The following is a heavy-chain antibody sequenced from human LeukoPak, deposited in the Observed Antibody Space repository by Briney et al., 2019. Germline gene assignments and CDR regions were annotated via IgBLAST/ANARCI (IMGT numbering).Heavy chain of an antibody. CDR1: GYTLTSYD. V-gene: IGHV1-8*01. D-gene: IGHD6-6*01. Sequence: ASVKVSCKASGYTLTSYDINWVRQATGQGLEWMGWMNPNSGNTGYAQKFQGRVTMTRNTSISTAYMGLSSLRSEDTAVYYCARSYSSSSGVGDYWGQGTLVTVSS. CDR2: MNPNSGNT. CDR3: ARSYSSSSGVGDY. J-gene: IGHJ4*02.